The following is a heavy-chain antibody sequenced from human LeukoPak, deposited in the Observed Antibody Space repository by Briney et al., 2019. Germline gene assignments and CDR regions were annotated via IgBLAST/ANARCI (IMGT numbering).Heavy chain of an antibody. D-gene: IGHD1-14*01. CDR1: GGSISSYY. Sequence: SETLSLTCTVSGGSISSYYWSWIRQPPGKGLEWIGYIYYSGSTNYNPSLKGRVTISVDTSKNQFSLKLSSVTAADTAVYYCARGVRLNLLYYYYYMDVWGKGTTVTVSS. V-gene: IGHV4-59*01. CDR3: ARGVRLNLLYYYYYMDV. CDR2: IYYSGST. J-gene: IGHJ6*03.